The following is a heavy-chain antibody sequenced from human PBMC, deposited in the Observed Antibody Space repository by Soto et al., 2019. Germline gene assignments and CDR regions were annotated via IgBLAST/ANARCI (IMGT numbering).Heavy chain of an antibody. CDR1: GYTFASYG. CDR3: ARDPGTSGTSTLV. Sequence: ASGKVSWKASGYTFASYGLSWVRQAPAQGLEWMGWISACNGNTNYAQKLQGRVTMTTDTSTSTAYMELRSLRSDDAAVYYCARDPGTSGTSTLVLGDGTTITAPQ. V-gene: IGHV1-18*01. D-gene: IGHD3-10*01. J-gene: IGHJ6*04. CDR2: ISACNGNT.